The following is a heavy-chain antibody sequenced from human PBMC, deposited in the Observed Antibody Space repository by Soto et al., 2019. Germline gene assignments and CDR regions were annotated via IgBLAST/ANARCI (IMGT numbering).Heavy chain of an antibody. CDR2: MNPNSGNT. CDR3: ARGQGGAKYRIRYSHYYMDV. Sequence: ASVKVSCKASGYTFTSYDINWVRQATGQGLERMGWMNPNSGNTGYAQKFQGRVTMTRNTSIRTAYMELSSLRSEDTAVYYCARGQGGAKYRIRYSHYYMDVWGKGTTVTVSS. V-gene: IGHV1-8*01. D-gene: IGHD3-9*01. J-gene: IGHJ6*03. CDR1: GYTFTSYD.